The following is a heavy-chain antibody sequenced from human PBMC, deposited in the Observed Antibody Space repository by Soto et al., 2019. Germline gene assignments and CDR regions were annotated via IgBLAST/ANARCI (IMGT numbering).Heavy chain of an antibody. CDR3: ATDSGYDSGSSVNHYLDY. CDR1: GFGFGSYW. CDR2: IKGDSSEK. Sequence: EVQLVESGGGLVQPGGSLRLSCAASGFGFGSYWMSWGRQAPGKGLEWLGTIKGDSSEKKYVASVRGRFTMSRDNAQNSLYLQMDSLRAEDTARYYCATDSGYDSGSSVNHYLDYWVHGTLVTVSS. V-gene: IGHV3-7*01. D-gene: IGHD3-10*01. J-gene: IGHJ4*01.